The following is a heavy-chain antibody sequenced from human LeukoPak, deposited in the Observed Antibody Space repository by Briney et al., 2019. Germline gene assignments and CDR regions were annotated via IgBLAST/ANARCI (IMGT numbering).Heavy chain of an antibody. Sequence: KPGGSLRLSCAASGFTFSDYYMSWIRQAPGKGLEWVSYISGSGTTIYYTDSVKGRFTTSRDNAKNLLYLQMNSLRAEDTAVYYCARVRDYVWGSYWPNDDAFDIWGQGTMVTVSS. J-gene: IGHJ3*02. CDR3: ARVRDYVWGSYWPNDDAFDI. CDR1: GFTFSDYY. D-gene: IGHD3-16*01. V-gene: IGHV3-11*04. CDR2: ISGSGTTI.